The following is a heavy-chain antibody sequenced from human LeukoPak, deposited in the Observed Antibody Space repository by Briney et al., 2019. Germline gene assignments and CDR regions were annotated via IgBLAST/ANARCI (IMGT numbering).Heavy chain of an antibody. V-gene: IGHV3-30-3*01. CDR2: ISYDGSNK. CDR1: GFTFSSYA. CDR3: ARDSRVTIFGGNYGMDV. J-gene: IGHJ6*02. D-gene: IGHD3-3*01. Sequence: PGGSLRLSCAASGFTFSSYAMHWVRQAPGKGLEWVAVISYDGSNKYYADSVKGRFTISRDNSENTLYLQMNSLRAEDAAVYYCARDSRVTIFGGNYGMDVWGQGTTVTVSS.